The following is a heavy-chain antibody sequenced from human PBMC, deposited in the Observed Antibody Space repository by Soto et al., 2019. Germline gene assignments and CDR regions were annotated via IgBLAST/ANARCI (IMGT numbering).Heavy chain of an antibody. CDR1: GGSINNYY. Sequence: SETLSLTCTVSGGSINNYYWSWIRQSPGKGLEWIGYISYSGSTHYNPSLKSRVTISVDTSKNQFSLKLSSVTAADTAVYYCARASGDYVWGSYRYFYYFDYWGQGTLVTVSS. CDR2: ISYSGST. V-gene: IGHV4-59*01. CDR3: ARASGDYVWGSYRYFYYFDY. J-gene: IGHJ4*02. D-gene: IGHD3-16*02.